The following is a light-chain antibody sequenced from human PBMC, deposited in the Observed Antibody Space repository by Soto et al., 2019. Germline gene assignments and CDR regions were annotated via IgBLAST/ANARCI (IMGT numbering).Light chain of an antibody. J-gene: IGKJ2*01. CDR2: GAS. Sequence: IVLTQSPDILSLSPGERATLSCRASQSVRSSYLAWYQQRPGQAPRLLIYGASSRATGIPDRFSGDGSGTDFTLTISRLEPEDFAVYYCQQYGSSPGYTFGQGTKLEIK. CDR1: QSVRSSY. V-gene: IGKV3-20*01. CDR3: QQYGSSPGYT.